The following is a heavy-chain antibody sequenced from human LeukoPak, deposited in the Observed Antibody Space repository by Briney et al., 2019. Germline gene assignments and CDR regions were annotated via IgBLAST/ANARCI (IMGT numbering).Heavy chain of an antibody. CDR1: GFTFSSYA. J-gene: IGHJ5*02. D-gene: IGHD6-25*01. CDR3: AKDRKEAAPPNWFDP. V-gene: IGHV3-23*01. CDR2: ISGSGGST. Sequence: GGSLRLSCAASGFTFSSYAMSWVRQAPGKGLGWVSAISGSGGSTYYADSVKGRFTISRDNSKNTLYLQMRTLRAEDTAVYYCAKDRKEAAPPNWFDPWGRGTLVTVSS.